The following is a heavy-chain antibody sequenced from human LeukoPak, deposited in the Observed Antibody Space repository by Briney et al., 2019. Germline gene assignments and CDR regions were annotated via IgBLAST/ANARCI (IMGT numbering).Heavy chain of an antibody. J-gene: IGHJ6*02. V-gene: IGHV1-18*01. Sequence: GASVKVSCKASGGTFSSYAISWVRQAPGQGLEWMGWISAYNGNTNYAQKLQGRVTMTTDTSTSTAYMELRSLRSDDTAVYYCARVVTIFGVVKYYYYGMDVWGQGTTVTVSS. CDR1: GGTFSSYA. CDR3: ARVVTIFGVVKYYYYGMDV. D-gene: IGHD3-3*01. CDR2: ISAYNGNT.